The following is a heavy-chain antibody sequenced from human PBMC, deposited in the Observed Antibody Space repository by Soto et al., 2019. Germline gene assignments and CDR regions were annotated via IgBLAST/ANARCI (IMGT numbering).Heavy chain of an antibody. V-gene: IGHV1-2*02. CDR1: GYTFTGYY. Sequence: AASVKVSCKASGYTFTGYYMHWVRQAPGQGLEWMGWINPNSGGTNYAQKFQGRVTMTRDTSISTAYMELSRLRSDDTAVYYCARGGGDLWFGEYYYYYGMDVWGQGTTVTVSS. CDR2: INPNSGGT. J-gene: IGHJ6*02. D-gene: IGHD3-10*01. CDR3: ARGGGDLWFGEYYYYYGMDV.